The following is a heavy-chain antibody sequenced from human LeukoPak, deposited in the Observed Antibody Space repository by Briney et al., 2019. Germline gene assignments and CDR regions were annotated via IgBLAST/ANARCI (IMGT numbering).Heavy chain of an antibody. D-gene: IGHD3-3*01. Sequence: PGGSLRLTCAASGFTFSSYSMNWVRQAPGKGLEWVSSISSSSSYIYYADSVKGRFTISRDNAKNSLYLQMNSLRAEDTAVYYCARAAELRFLEWLPESVDYWGQGTLVTVSS. V-gene: IGHV3-21*01. CDR3: ARAAELRFLEWLPESVDY. CDR1: GFTFSSYS. J-gene: IGHJ4*02. CDR2: ISSSSSYI.